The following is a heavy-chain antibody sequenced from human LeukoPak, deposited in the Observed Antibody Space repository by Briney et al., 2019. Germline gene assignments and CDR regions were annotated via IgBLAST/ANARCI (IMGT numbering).Heavy chain of an antibody. CDR3: AKGSHCGGDCYFFDY. J-gene: IGHJ4*02. CDR2: ISGSGGST. D-gene: IGHD2-21*02. V-gene: IGHV3-23*01. Sequence: GGSLRLSCAASGFTFSSYAMSWVRQAPGKGLEWVSAISGSGGSTYYADSVKGRFAISRDNSKNTLYLQTNSLRAEDTAVYYCAKGSHCGGDCYFFDYWGQGTLVTVSS. CDR1: GFTFSSYA.